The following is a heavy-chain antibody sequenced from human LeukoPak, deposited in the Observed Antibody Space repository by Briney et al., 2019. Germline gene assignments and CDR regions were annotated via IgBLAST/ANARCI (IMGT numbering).Heavy chain of an antibody. V-gene: IGHV3-66*01. Sequence: PGGSLRLSCAASGFTVSSNYMSWVRQAPGKGLEWVSVIYSGGSTYYADSVKGRFTISRDNSKNTLYLQMNSLRAEDTAVYYCARDLRSNNYYDSSGYHDYWGQGTLVTVSS. J-gene: IGHJ4*02. D-gene: IGHD3-22*01. CDR1: GFTVSSNY. CDR3: ARDLRSNNYYDSSGYHDY. CDR2: IYSGGST.